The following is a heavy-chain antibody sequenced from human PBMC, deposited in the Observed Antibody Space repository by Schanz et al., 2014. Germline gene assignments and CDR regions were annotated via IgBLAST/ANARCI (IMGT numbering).Heavy chain of an antibody. J-gene: IGHJ3*01. CDR1: GFSISDHT. D-gene: IGHD2-8*02. CDR3: ARDSRYCTGVDCKGDAFDL. Sequence: VQLVESGGGVVQPGRSLRLSCAASGFSISDHTMRWDRQAPGKGLVWVANIKLDGSEKYYVDSVKGRFTISRDNAKNSLYLQMNSLTAEDTAVYHCARDSRYCTGVDCKGDAFDLWGQGTLVTVSS. CDR2: IKLDGSEK. V-gene: IGHV3-7*01.